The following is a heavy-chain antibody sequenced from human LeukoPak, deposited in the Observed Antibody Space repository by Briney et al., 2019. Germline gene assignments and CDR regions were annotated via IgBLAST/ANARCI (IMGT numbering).Heavy chain of an antibody. CDR3: AREFLRVNAFDI. Sequence: SETLSLTCTVSGGSVNSGDYYWSWIRQPPGKGLEWIRYIYYSGRTFYNPSLKRRITISVDTSKSQFSLKRSSVIAADTAVYFCAREFLRVNAFDIWGQGTMVTVSS. V-gene: IGHV4-30-4*08. D-gene: IGHD4-17*01. J-gene: IGHJ3*02. CDR2: IYYSGRT. CDR1: GGSVNSGDYY.